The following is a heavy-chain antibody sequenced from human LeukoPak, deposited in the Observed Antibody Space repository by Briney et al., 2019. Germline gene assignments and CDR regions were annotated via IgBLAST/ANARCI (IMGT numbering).Heavy chain of an antibody. CDR2: ISHDTI. V-gene: IGHV3-66*04. CDR3: ARQSPHDRGAYFWDY. D-gene: IGHD3-3*01. Sequence: GGSLRLSCAASGFSVINNAMSWVRQAPGRGPEWVSVISHDTIAYADSVRGRFTISRDGSENTLYLQMNNLAVEDTAVYYCARQSPHDRGAYFWDYWGQGTLVTVSS. CDR1: GFSVINNA. J-gene: IGHJ4*02.